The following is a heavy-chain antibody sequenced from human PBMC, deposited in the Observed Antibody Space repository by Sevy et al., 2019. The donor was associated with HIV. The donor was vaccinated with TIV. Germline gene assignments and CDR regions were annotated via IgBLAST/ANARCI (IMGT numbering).Heavy chain of an antibody. CDR2: LNGDRT. V-gene: IGHV3-23*01. CDR3: VKEETAPYFDC. J-gene: IGHJ4*02. D-gene: IGHD2-21*02. Sequence: GGSLRLSCAASVFTFSTYAESWVRQAPGKGLEWVAALNGDRTYYAGSVKGRFTISRDNPKNTVYLQVNSLRVEDTALYYCVKEETAPYFDCWGQGTLVTVSS. CDR1: VFTFSTYA.